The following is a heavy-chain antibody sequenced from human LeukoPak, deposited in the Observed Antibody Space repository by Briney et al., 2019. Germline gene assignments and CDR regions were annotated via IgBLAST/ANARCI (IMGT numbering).Heavy chain of an antibody. CDR3: AKDRPTYTYYDFWSGYLDY. Sequence: GGSLRLSCAASGFTISSNYMNWVRQAPGKGLEWVSAISGSGGSTYYADSVKGRFTISRDNSKNTLYLQMNSLRAEDTAVYYCAKDRPTYTYYDFWSGYLDYWGQGTLVTVSS. CDR2: ISGSGGST. V-gene: IGHV3-23*01. D-gene: IGHD3-3*01. CDR1: GFTISSNY. J-gene: IGHJ4*02.